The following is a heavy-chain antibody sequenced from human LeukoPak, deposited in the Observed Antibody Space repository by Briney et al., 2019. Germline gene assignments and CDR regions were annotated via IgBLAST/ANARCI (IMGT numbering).Heavy chain of an antibody. CDR3: ARVFRPSLTVFIIRGAFDI. CDR2: VSTGSNYI. J-gene: IGHJ3*02. V-gene: IGHV3-21*01. CDR1: GFTFSSYS. D-gene: IGHD3-3*01. Sequence: GGSLRLSCTASGFTFSSYSLNWVRQAPGKGLEWVSSVSTGSNYIYYADSVKGRFTISRDNDKSSLYLQMNSLRVEDTAVYYCARVFRPSLTVFIIRGAFDIWGQGTMVTVSS.